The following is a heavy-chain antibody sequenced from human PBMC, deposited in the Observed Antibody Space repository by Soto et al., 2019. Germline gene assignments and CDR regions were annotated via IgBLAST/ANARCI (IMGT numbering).Heavy chain of an antibody. CDR2: IYPGDSDT. V-gene: IGHV5-51*01. CDR1: GYSFTSYW. J-gene: IGHJ5*02. CDR3: ARSYYDFWSCGSFYPNNNWFDP. Sequence: PGESLKISCKGSGYSFTSYWIGWVRQMPGKGLEWMGIIYPGDSDTRYSPSFQGQVTISADKSISTAYLQWSSLKASDTAMYYCARSYYDFWSCGSFYPNNNWFDPWGQGTLVTVSS. D-gene: IGHD3-3*01.